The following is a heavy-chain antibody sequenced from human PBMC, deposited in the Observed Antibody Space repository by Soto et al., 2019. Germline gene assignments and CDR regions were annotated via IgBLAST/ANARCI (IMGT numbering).Heavy chain of an antibody. CDR2: ISGSGGST. V-gene: IGHV3-23*01. J-gene: IGHJ4*02. Sequence: GGSLRLSCAASGLTFSNYAMSWVRQAPGKGLEWVSAISGSGGSTYYADSVKGRFTISRDNSKNTLYLQMNSLRAGDTAVYYCARGADGFDYWGQGTLVTVSS. CDR1: GLTFSNYA. CDR3: ARGADGFDY.